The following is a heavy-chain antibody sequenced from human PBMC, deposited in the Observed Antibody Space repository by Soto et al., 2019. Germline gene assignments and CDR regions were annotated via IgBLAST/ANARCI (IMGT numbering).Heavy chain of an antibody. J-gene: IGHJ4*02. CDR1: GGSINSYY. CDR2: IYYSGST. V-gene: IGHV4-59*01. Sequence: QVQLQESGPGLVKPSETLSLTCTVSGGSINSYYWSWIRQPPGKGLECIGYIYYSGSTNYNPSLKSRVTISVDTSKNQFSLKLSSVTAADTAVYYCASYGGNSAYSFDYWGQGTLVTVSS. CDR3: ASYGGNSAYSFDY. D-gene: IGHD4-17*01.